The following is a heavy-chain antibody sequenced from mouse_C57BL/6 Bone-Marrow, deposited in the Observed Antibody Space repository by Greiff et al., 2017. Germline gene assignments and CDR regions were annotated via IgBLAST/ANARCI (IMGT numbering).Heavy chain of an antibody. D-gene: IGHD1-1*01. J-gene: IGHJ4*01. Sequence: DVKLVESGGGLVQPGSSMTLSCTASGFTFSDYYMAWVRQVPEKGLEWVANINYDGSSTYYLDSLQSRFIISRDTAKKILYLQMSSLKSEDTAPYYCARGRDYYGSSYYYAMDYWGQGTSVTVSA. CDR2: INYDGSST. CDR1: GFTFSDYY. V-gene: IGHV5-16*01. CDR3: ARGRDYYGSSYYYAMDY.